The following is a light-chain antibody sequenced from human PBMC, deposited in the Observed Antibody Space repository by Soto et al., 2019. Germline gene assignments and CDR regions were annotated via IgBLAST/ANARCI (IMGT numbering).Light chain of an antibody. CDR2: DVS. J-gene: IGLJ1*01. V-gene: IGLV2-11*01. Sequence: QSVLTQPRSVSGSPGQSVTISCTGTSSDVAIYNYISWYQQHPGEAPKLMIHDVSERPSGVPDRFSGSKSGNTASLTISGLQAEDEADYYCCSYAGSYTFARNVFGTGT. CDR3: CSYAGSYTFARNV. CDR1: SSDVAIYNY.